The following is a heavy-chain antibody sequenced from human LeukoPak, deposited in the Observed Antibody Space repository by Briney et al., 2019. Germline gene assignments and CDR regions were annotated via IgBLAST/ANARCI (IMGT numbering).Heavy chain of an antibody. CDR2: IYYSGST. CDR3: ARVEASRRYYDYVWGSYRLYYFDY. V-gene: IGHV4-59*01. Sequence: SETLSLTCTVSGGSISSYYWSWIRQPPGKGLEWIGYIYYSGSTNYNPSLKSRVTISVDTSKNQSSLKLSSVTAADTAVYYCARVEASRRYYDYVWGSYRLYYFDYWGQGTLVTVSS. D-gene: IGHD3-16*02. CDR1: GGSISSYY. J-gene: IGHJ4*02.